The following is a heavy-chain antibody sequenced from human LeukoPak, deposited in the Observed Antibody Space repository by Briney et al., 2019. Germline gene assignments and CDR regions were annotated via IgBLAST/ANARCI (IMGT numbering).Heavy chain of an antibody. Sequence: GASVKVSCKASGYTFTGYYISWVRQAPGQGLEWLGWINPNTGGTKYSRKFQGRVTMTRDTSISTAYMDLSRLTSDDTAVYYCARFNIVVVPAARDYYYYMDVWGKGTTVTISS. CDR1: GYTFTGYY. J-gene: IGHJ6*03. V-gene: IGHV1-2*02. CDR2: INPNTGGT. CDR3: ARFNIVVVPAARDYYYYMDV. D-gene: IGHD2-2*01.